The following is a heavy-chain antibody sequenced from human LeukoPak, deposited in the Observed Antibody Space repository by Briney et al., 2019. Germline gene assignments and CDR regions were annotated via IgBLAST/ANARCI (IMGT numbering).Heavy chain of an antibody. CDR3: ARMTHFRDYYDSSGYYPSNDY. Sequence: PGGSLRLSCAASGFTFSSYSMNWVRQAPGKGLEWVSYISSSSSTIYYADSVKGRFTISRDNAKNSLYLQMNSLRAEDTAVYYCARMTHFRDYYDSSGYYPSNDYWGQGTLVTVSS. D-gene: IGHD3-22*01. J-gene: IGHJ4*02. CDR1: GFTFSSYS. CDR2: ISSSSSTI. V-gene: IGHV3-48*04.